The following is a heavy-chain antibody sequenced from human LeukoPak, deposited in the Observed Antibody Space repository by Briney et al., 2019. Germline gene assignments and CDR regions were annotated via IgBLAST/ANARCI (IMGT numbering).Heavy chain of an antibody. CDR2: IYYSGST. J-gene: IGHJ6*02. Sequence: SETLSLTCTVSGGSISSSSYYWGWIRQPPGKGLEWIGSIYYSGSTYYNPSLKSRVTISVDTSKNQFSLKLSSVTAADTAVYYCARHEGDYVNYYYYGMDVWGQGTTVTVSS. D-gene: IGHD4-17*01. V-gene: IGHV4-39*01. CDR1: GGSISSSSYY. CDR3: ARHEGDYVNYYYYGMDV.